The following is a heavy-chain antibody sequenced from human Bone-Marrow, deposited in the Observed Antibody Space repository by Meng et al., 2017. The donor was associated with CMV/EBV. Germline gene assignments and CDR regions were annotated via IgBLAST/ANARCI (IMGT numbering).Heavy chain of an antibody. CDR3: ARALYQTQMIFGVGNHYYFYAMDV. CDR1: GFTFSNYA. V-gene: IGHV3-30*04. CDR2: MSYDGSDR. D-gene: IGHD3-3*01. Sequence: SCAASGFTFSNYAMHWVRQAPGKGLEWVAVMSYDGSDRYYADSVKGRFTISRDNSKNTLSLQMNSLRTEDTAVYYCARALYQTQMIFGVGNHYYFYAMDVWGQGTTVTVSS. J-gene: IGHJ6*02.